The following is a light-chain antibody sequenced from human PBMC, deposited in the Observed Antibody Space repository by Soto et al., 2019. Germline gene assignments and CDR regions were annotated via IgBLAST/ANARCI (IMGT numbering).Light chain of an antibody. CDR1: QSVSNN. J-gene: IGKJ1*01. CDR2: GAS. CDR3: QQYNDWPPRT. V-gene: IGKV3-15*01. Sequence: EIVMMQSPATLSVSPGERATLSCRASQSVSNNLAWYQQKLGQAPRLLIYGASTRAIGIPARFSGSGSGTEFTLTISSLQSEDFAVYYCQQYNDWPPRTFAQGTKVDIK.